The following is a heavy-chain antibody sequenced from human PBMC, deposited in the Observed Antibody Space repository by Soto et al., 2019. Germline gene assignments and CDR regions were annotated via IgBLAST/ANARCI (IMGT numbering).Heavy chain of an antibody. Sequence: PGGSLRLSCAASGFTFSSYGMHWVRQAPGKGLEWVAVISYDGSNKYYADSVKGRFTISRDNSKNTLYLQMNSLRAEDTAVYYCAKDAELEPIYYYYYMDVWGKGTTVTLSS. V-gene: IGHV3-30*18. CDR3: AKDAELEPIYYYYYMDV. D-gene: IGHD1-1*01. CDR2: ISYDGSNK. J-gene: IGHJ6*03. CDR1: GFTFSSYG.